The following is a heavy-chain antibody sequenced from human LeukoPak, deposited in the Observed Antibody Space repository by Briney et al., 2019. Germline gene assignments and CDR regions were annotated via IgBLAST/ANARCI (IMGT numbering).Heavy chain of an antibody. J-gene: IGHJ6*03. CDR3: AKNGDRGAYCSGGSCYPYYYYYMDV. CDR1: GFTFSSYG. V-gene: IGHV3-23*01. CDR2: ISGSGGST. Sequence: GGSLRLSCAASGFTFSSYGMSWVRQAPGKGLEWVSAISGSGGSTYYADSVKGRFTISRDNSKNTLFLQVNSLRAEDTAIYYCAKNGDRGAYCSGGSCYPYYYYYMDVWGKGTTVTISS. D-gene: IGHD2-15*01.